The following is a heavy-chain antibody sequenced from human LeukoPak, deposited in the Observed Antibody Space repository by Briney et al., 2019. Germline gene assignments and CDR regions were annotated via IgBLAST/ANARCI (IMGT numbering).Heavy chain of an antibody. J-gene: IGHJ4*02. D-gene: IGHD5-18*01. CDR2: IYHSGST. V-gene: IGHV4-4*02. CDR1: GGSISSSNW. CDR3: ARHYRGYSFGYFDY. Sequence: PSETLSLTCAVSGGSISSSNWWSWVRQPPGKGLEWIGEIYHSGSTNYNPSLKSRVSISVDKSKNQFSLKLNSVTAADTAVYYCARHYRGYSFGYFDYWGQGTLVTVSS.